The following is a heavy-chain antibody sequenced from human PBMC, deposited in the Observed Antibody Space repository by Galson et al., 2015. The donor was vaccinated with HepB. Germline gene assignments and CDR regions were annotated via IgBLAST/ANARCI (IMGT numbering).Heavy chain of an antibody. D-gene: IGHD3-22*01. Sequence: SLRLSCAASGFTFSSYSMNWVRQAPGKGLEWVSYISSSSSTIYYADSVKGRFTISRDNAKNSLYLQMNSLRAEDTAVYYCARDYYDSSGYQGNYWGQGTLVTVSS. CDR2: ISSSSSTI. V-gene: IGHV3-48*01. CDR1: GFTFSSYS. J-gene: IGHJ4*02. CDR3: ARDYYDSSGYQGNY.